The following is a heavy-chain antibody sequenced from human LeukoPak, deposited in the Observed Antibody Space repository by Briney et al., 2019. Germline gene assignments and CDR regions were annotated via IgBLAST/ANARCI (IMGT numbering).Heavy chain of an antibody. V-gene: IGHV3-21*04. J-gene: IGHJ5*02. CDR3: ARDLWWLGGGVSP. D-gene: IGHD2-21*01. CDR2: ISSSSSYI. Sequence: SSISSSSSYIYYADSVKGRFTISRDNAKNSLYLQMNSLRAEDTAVYYCARDLWWLGGGVSPWGQGTLVTVSS.